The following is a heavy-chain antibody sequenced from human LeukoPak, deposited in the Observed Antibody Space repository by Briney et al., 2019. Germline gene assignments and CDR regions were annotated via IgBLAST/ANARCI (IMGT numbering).Heavy chain of an antibody. CDR2: IKQDGSET. J-gene: IGHJ4*02. CDR3: AKASAGYFDY. V-gene: IGHV3-7*01. CDR1: GFTFSNYW. Sequence: GGPLRLSCAASGFTFSNYWMSWVRQAPGKGLELVANIKQDGSETYYVDSVKGRFTISRDNAKNSLSLLMNSLRAEDTAVYYCAKASAGYFDYWGQGALVNVSS.